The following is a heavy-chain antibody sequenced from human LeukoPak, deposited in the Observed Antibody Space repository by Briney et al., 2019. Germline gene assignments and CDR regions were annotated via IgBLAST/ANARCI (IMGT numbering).Heavy chain of an antibody. CDR3: ARGSIRGTYYFPFDY. J-gene: IGHJ4*02. CDR2: FCTGGTT. V-gene: IGHV4-4*07. D-gene: IGHD1-26*01. Sequence: PSETLSLTCTVAGGSISNYCWSWIRQPAEKGLEWIGRFCTGGTTNYNPSLKSRVTISVDTSKNQFSLKLSSVTAADTAVYYCARGSIRGTYYFPFDYWGRGTLVTVSS. CDR1: GGSISNYC.